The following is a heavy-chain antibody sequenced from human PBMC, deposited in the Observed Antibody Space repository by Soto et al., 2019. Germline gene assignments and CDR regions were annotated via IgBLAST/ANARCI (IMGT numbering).Heavy chain of an antibody. CDR1: GYIFVNYG. Sequence: QVQLVRSGDEVKKPGASVKVSCKASGYIFVNYGIAWVRQAPGQGLEWMGWISPYNGNTHYATKVQGRLTMTTDTSTSTAYMDLGSLTSDDTAVYYCAMVDNYVTPTPQDVWGQGTTVTVSS. CDR2: ISPYNGNT. J-gene: IGHJ6*02. V-gene: IGHV1-18*01. D-gene: IGHD3-16*01. CDR3: AMVDNYVTPTPQDV.